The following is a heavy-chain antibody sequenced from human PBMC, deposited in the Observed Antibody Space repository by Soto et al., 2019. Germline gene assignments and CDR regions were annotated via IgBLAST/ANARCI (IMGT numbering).Heavy chain of an antibody. CDR2: IYYSGST. Sequence: SETLSLTCTVSGGSFDITSSYWAWVRQPPGKGLEWIAYIYYSGSTYYNPSLKSRTTISVDTSTNQLSLRLSSVTAADTAVYYCATIPIVGTKPYYFNSWGQGTLVTVS. CDR1: GGSFDITSSY. V-gene: IGHV4-39*01. J-gene: IGHJ4*02. CDR3: ATIPIVGTKPYYFNS. D-gene: IGHD1-1*01.